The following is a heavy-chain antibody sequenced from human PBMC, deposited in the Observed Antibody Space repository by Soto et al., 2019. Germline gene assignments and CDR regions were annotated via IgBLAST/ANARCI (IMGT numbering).Heavy chain of an antibody. Sequence: EVQLVESGGGLVQPGRSLRLSCAASGFTFDDYAMHWVRQAPGKGLEWVSGISWNSGSIGYADSVKGRFTISRDNAKNSLYLQMNSLRAEDTALYYCAKTVGPAAMGFDYWGQGTLVTVSS. CDR1: GFTFDDYA. D-gene: IGHD2-2*01. CDR3: AKTVGPAAMGFDY. J-gene: IGHJ4*02. V-gene: IGHV3-9*01. CDR2: ISWNSGSI.